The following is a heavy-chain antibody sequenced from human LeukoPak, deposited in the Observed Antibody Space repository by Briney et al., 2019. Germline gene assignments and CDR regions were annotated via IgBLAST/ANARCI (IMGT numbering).Heavy chain of an antibody. CDR1: GFTFSSYG. Sequence: PGRSLRLFCAASGFTFSSYGMHWVRQAPGKGLEWVAVISYDGSNKYYADSVKGRFTISRDNSKNTLYLQMNSLRAEDTAVYYCAKTRGYSSGWYYFDYWGQGTLVTVSS. V-gene: IGHV3-30*18. J-gene: IGHJ4*02. CDR3: AKTRGYSSGWYYFDY. CDR2: ISYDGSNK. D-gene: IGHD6-19*01.